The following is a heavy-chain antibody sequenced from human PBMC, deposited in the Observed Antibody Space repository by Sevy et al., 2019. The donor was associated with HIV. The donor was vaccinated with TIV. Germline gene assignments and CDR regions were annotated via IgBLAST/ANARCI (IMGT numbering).Heavy chain of an antibody. Sequence: GGSLRLSCAVSGFTFRNFWMSWVRQAPGKGLEWVANISQGGGEKYYVDSVRGRFTISRDNAKNSLFLQLNSLRADDTAIYYWAKSYFGTGTSYGMDLWGRGTTVTVSS. CDR1: GFTFRNFW. D-gene: IGHD3-10*01. CDR3: AKSYFGTGTSYGMDL. V-gene: IGHV3-7*01. CDR2: ISQGGGEK. J-gene: IGHJ6*02.